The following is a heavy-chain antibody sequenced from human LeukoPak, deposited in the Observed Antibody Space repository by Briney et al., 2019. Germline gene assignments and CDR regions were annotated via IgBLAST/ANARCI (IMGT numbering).Heavy chain of an antibody. CDR3: ARAEYSYGKGHDY. D-gene: IGHD5-18*01. CDR2: ISYDGSNE. J-gene: IGHJ4*02. CDR1: GFTFSSYA. Sequence: GGSLRLSCAASGFTFSSYAMHWVRQAPGKGLEWVAVISYDGSNEYYADSVKGRFTISRDNSKNTLYLQMNSLRAEDTAVYYCARAEYSYGKGHDYWGQGTLVTVSS. V-gene: IGHV3-30-3*01.